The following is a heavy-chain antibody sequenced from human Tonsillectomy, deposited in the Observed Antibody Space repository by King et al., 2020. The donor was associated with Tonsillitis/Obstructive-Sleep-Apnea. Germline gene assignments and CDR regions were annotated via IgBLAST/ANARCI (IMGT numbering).Heavy chain of an antibody. CDR2: TYYRSKWDN. D-gene: IGHD2-2*02. CDR3: ARGYCSSSSCYKGGYYYYYMDV. J-gene: IGHJ6*03. Sequence: VQLQQSGPGLVKPAQTLSLTCAISGDSVSSNSAVWNWIRQSPSRGLEWLGRTYYRSKWDNDYAVSVKGRISIKPDTSKNQFSLQLNSVTPEDTAVYYCARGYCSSSSCYKGGYYYYYMDVWGKGTTVTVSS. V-gene: IGHV6-1*01. CDR1: GDSVSSNSAV.